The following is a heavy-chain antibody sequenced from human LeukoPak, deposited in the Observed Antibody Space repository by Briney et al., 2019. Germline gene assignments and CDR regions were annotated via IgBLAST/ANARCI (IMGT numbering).Heavy chain of an antibody. V-gene: IGHV4-59*08. CDR3: ARHTTPYESSGYSFDD. D-gene: IGHD3-22*01. J-gene: IGHJ4*02. CDR2: IYYSGST. Sequence: SETLSLTCTVSGGSMSSYSWSWIWQPPGKGLEWIGYIYYSGSTNYNPSLKSRVTISVDTSKNQFSLKLSSVTAAGTAVYYCARHTTPYESSGYSFDDWGQGTLVTVSS. CDR1: GGSMSSYS.